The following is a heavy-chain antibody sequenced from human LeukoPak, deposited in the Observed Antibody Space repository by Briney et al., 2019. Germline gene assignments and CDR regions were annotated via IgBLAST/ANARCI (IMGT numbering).Heavy chain of an antibody. CDR1: GGAISSYY. D-gene: IGHD3-9*01. CDR3: GRGYFNWFLDN. CDR2: IYYTGST. Sequence: SETLSLTCTVSGGAISSYYWTWFRQPPGKGLEWIGYIYYTGSTNYNPSLDSRVTISVDMSKNQVSLNLKYVTAADTAVYYCGRGYFNWFLDNWGRGTLPTVSS. V-gene: IGHV4-59*01. J-gene: IGHJ4*02.